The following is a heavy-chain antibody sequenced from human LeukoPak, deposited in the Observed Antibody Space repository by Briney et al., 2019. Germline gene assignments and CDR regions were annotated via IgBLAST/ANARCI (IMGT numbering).Heavy chain of an antibody. CDR3: AGGRRRSYYYYYYMDV. V-gene: IGHV1-2*06. CDR2: INPNSGGT. CDR1: GYTFTGYY. D-gene: IGHD1-26*01. J-gene: IGHJ6*03. Sequence: ASVKVSCMASGYTFTGYYMHWVRQAPGQGLEWMGRINPNSGGTNYAQKFQGRVTMTRDTSISTAYMELSRLRSDDTAVYYCAGGRRRSYYYYYYMDVWGKGTTVTVSS.